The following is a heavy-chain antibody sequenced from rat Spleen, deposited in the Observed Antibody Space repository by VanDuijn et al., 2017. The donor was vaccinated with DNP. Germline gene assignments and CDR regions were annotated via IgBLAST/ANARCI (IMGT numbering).Heavy chain of an antibody. V-gene: IGHV5-17*01. J-gene: IGHJ2*01. CDR1: GFTFSDYA. CDR3: TRHPTHSYFDY. D-gene: IGHD1-11*01. Sequence: EVQLVESGGGLVQPGNSLKLSCAASGFTFSDYAMAWVRQSLRKGLEWVAVIIYDGSNTHYRDSVKGRFTISRDNAKSTLYLQGNSLRSEDTATYYCTRHPTHSYFDYWGQGVMVTVSS. CDR2: IIYDGSNT.